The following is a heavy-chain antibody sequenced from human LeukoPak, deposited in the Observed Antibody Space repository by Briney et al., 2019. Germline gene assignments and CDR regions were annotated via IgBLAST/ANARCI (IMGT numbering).Heavy chain of an antibody. J-gene: IGHJ4*02. CDR1: GFTFSSYG. V-gene: IGHV3-30*03. Sequence: GGSLRLSCAASGFTFSSYGMHWVRQAPGKGLEWVALISYDGPIKYYADSVKGRFTISRDNSKNTLYLQMNSLRAEDTAVYYCARDGSRGNLVTAPDYWGQGTLVTVSS. CDR3: ARDGSRGNLVTAPDY. CDR2: ISYDGPIK. D-gene: IGHD2-21*02.